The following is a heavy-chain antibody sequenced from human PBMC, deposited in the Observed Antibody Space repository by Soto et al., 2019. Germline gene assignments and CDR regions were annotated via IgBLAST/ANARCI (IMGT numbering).Heavy chain of an antibody. CDR1: GFTFSSYS. V-gene: IGHV3-21*01. J-gene: IGHJ4*02. CDR3: ARDFILSMVRGVSPTYFDY. D-gene: IGHD3-10*01. Sequence: EVQLVESGGGLVKPGGSLRLSCAASGFTFSSYSMNWVRQSPGKGLEWVSSISSSSSYIYYSDSVKGRFTISRDNAKNSLYLQMNSLRADDTAVYYCARDFILSMVRGVSPTYFDYWGQGTLVTVSS. CDR2: ISSSSSYI.